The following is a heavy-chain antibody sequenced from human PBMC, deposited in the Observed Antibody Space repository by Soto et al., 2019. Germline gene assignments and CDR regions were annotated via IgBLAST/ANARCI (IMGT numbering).Heavy chain of an antibody. Sequence: QVQLVESGGGVVQPGRSLRLSCAASGFTFSSYGMHWVRQAPGKGLEWVAVISYDGSNKYYADSVKGRFTISRDNSKNTLYLQINSLRAEDTAVYYCAKGPYIAAAGTVDYWGQGTLVTVSS. CDR2: ISYDGSNK. CDR3: AKGPYIAAAGTVDY. V-gene: IGHV3-30*18. D-gene: IGHD6-13*01. J-gene: IGHJ4*02. CDR1: GFTFSSYG.